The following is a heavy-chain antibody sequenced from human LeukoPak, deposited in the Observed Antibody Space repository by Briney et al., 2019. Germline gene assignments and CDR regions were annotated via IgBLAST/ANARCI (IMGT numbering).Heavy chain of an antibody. V-gene: IGHV4-4*07. Sequence: PSETLSLTCTVSGGSISNYYWSWIRQPAGKGLEYIGRIYASGSTNYNPSLRSRVTMSLDSLKNQFFLNLTSVTAADTAVYYCARWPHTYYDSPMDVWGKGTTATVSS. CDR1: GGSISNYY. CDR3: ARWPHTYYDSPMDV. J-gene: IGHJ6*03. CDR2: IYASGST. D-gene: IGHD3-3*01.